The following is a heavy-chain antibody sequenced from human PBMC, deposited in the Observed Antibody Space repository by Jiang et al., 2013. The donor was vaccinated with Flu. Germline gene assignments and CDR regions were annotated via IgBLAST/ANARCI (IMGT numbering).Heavy chain of an antibody. CDR1: GFTFSSYA. Sequence: VQLVESGGGLVQPGGSLRLSCAASGFTFSSYAMSWVRQAPGKGLEWVSAISGSGGSTYYADSVKGRFTISRDNSKNTLYLQMNSLRAEDTAVYYCAKGPRSVDGYTLYYFDYWGQGTLVTVSS. CDR3: AKGPRSVDGYTLYYFDY. J-gene: IGHJ4*02. D-gene: IGHD5-24*01. V-gene: IGHV3-23*04. CDR2: ISGSGGST.